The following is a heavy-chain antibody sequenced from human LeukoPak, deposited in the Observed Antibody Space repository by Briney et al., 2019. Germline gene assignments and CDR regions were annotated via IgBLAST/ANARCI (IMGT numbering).Heavy chain of an antibody. CDR3: ARERYASSSSDY. J-gene: IGHJ4*02. CDR1: GGTFSSYA. Sequence: ASVKVSCKASGGTFSSYAISWVRQAPGQGLEWMGGIIPIFGTANYAQKFQGRVTITTDESTSTAYMELRSLTSDDTAVYYCARERYASSSSDYWGQGTLVTVSS. V-gene: IGHV1-69*05. D-gene: IGHD6-6*01. CDR2: IIPIFGTA.